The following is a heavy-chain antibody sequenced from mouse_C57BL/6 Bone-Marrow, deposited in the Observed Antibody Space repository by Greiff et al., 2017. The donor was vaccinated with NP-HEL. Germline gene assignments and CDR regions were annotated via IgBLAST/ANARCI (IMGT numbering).Heavy chain of an antibody. Sequence: DVHLVESGGGLVKPGGSLKLSCAASGFTFSSYAMSWVRQTPEKRLEWVATISDGGSYTYYPDNVKGRFTISRDNAKNNLYLQMSHLKSEDTAMYYCARETGPHYYAMDYWGQGTSVTVSS. CDR1: GFTFSSYA. D-gene: IGHD4-1*01. V-gene: IGHV5-4*01. CDR2: ISDGGSYT. CDR3: ARETGPHYYAMDY. J-gene: IGHJ4*01.